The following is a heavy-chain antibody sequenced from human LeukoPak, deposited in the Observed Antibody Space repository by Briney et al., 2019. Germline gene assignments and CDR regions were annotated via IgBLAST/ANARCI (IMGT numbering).Heavy chain of an antibody. CDR3: ARVATVTNNWFAP. D-gene: IGHD4-17*01. CDR1: GYTFTGYY. J-gene: IGHJ5*02. V-gene: IGHV1-2*02. Sequence: ASVKVSCKASGYTFTGYYMHWVRQAPGQGLEWMGWINPNSGGTNYAQKFQGRVTMTRDTSISTAYMELSRLRSDDTAVYYCARVATVTNNWFAPWAKGTLVTVSS. CDR2: INPNSGGT.